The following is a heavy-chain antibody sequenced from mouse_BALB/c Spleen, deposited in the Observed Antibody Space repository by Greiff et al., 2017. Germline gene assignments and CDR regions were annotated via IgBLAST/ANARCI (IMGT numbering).Heavy chain of an antibody. D-gene: IGHD2-3*01. Sequence: QVQLKQSGAELVRPGTSVKVSCKASGYAFTKYLIEWVKQRPGQGLEWIGVINPGSGGTNYNEKFKGKATLTADKSSSTAYMQLSSLTSDDSAVYFCARWDGSFAYWGQGTLVTVSA. J-gene: IGHJ3*01. CDR3: ARWDGSFAY. V-gene: IGHV1-54*01. CDR1: GYAFTKYL. CDR2: INPGSGGT.